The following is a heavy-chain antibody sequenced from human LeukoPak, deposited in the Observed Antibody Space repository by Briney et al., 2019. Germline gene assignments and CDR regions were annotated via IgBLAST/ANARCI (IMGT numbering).Heavy chain of an antibody. D-gene: IGHD3-22*01. CDR2: INTDGSST. Sequence: GGSLRLSCAALGFTFSSYWMHWVRQSPGKGLVWVSRINTDGSSTDYAHSVKGRFTISRDNAKNSLYLQMNSLRAEDTAVYYCARIPYDSSGYGYYYYYYMDVWGKGTTVTISS. CDR3: ARIPYDSSGYGYYYYYYMDV. V-gene: IGHV3-74*01. CDR1: GFTFSSYW. J-gene: IGHJ6*03.